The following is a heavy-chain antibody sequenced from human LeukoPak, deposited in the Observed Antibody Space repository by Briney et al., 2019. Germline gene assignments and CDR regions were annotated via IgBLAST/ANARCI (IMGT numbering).Heavy chain of an antibody. CDR2: INHSGFT. J-gene: IGHJ4*02. Sequence: SETLSLTCAVSGGSFNGFYWSWIRQPPGKGLEWIGEINHSGFTNYNPSFKSRLSISVDTSKNQFSLQLTSVTAADTALYYCARSYCTSSNCPFDYWGQGTQVTVSS. CDR1: GGSFNGFY. CDR3: ARSYCTSSNCPFDY. V-gene: IGHV4-34*01. D-gene: IGHD2-2*01.